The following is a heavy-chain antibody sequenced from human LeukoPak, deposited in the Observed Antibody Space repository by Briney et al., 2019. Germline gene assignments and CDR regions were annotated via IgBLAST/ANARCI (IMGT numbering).Heavy chain of an antibody. CDR2: MNPNSGNT. J-gene: IGHJ4*02. D-gene: IGHD3-3*01. CDR3: ARHYGDWSGRRVDY. CDR1: GYTFTSYD. V-gene: IGHV1-8*01. Sequence: ASVKVSCKASGYTFTSYDINWVRQATGQGLELMGWMNPNSGNTGYAQKFQGRVTMTRNTSISTAYMELSSLRSEDTAVYYCARHYGDWSGRRVDYWGQGTLVTVSS.